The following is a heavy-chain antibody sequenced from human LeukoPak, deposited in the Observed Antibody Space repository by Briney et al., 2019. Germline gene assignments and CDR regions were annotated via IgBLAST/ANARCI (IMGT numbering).Heavy chain of an antibody. Sequence: KPSETLSLTCTVSGGSISSYYWGWIRQPPGKGLEWIVYIYYSGSTNYSPSLKSRVTISVDTSKNQFSLKLSSVTAEDTAVYYCAALVGATSAFDIWGQGTMVTVSS. V-gene: IGHV4-59*01. J-gene: IGHJ3*02. CDR3: AALVGATSAFDI. CDR2: IYYSGST. D-gene: IGHD1-26*01. CDR1: GGSISSYY.